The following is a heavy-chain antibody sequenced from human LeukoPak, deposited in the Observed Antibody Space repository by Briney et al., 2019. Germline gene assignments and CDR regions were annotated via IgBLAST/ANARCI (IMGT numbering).Heavy chain of an antibody. V-gene: IGHV1-69*05. CDR1: GYTFTGYY. Sequence: SVKVSCKASGYTFTGYYMHWVRQAPGQGLEWMGGIIPIFGTANYAQKFQGRVTITTDESTSTAYMELSSLRSEDTAVYYCARAEYCSSTSCYLGVGWFDPWGQGTLVTVSS. J-gene: IGHJ5*02. CDR3: ARAEYCSSTSCYLGVGWFDP. CDR2: IIPIFGTA. D-gene: IGHD2-2*01.